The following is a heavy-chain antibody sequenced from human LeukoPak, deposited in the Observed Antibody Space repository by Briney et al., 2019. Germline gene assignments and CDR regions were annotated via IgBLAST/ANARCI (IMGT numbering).Heavy chain of an antibody. J-gene: IGHJ4*02. CDR2: INPNSGGT. V-gene: IGHV1-2*02. D-gene: IGHD3-10*01. Sequence: ASVKVSCKASGYTFTGNYMHWVRQAPGQGLEWMGWINPNSGGTNYAQKFQGRVTMTRDTSISTAYMELSRLRSDDTAVYYCARAGSGSDYFDYWGQGTLVTVSS. CDR1: GYTFTGNY. CDR3: ARAGSGSDYFDY.